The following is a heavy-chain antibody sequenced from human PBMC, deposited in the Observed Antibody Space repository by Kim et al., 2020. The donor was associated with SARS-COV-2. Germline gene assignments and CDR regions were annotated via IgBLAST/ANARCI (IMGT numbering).Heavy chain of an antibody. V-gene: IGHV1-18*04. CDR2: ISAYNGNT. CDR3: ARVSYSGYDPRTDLDY. D-gene: IGHD5-12*01. Sequence: ASVKVSCKASGYTFTSYGISWVRQAPGQGLEWMGWISAYNGNTNYAQKLQGRVTMTTDTSTSTAYMELRSLRSDDTAVYYCARVSYSGYDPRTDLDYWGQGTLVTVSS. CDR1: GYTFTSYG. J-gene: IGHJ4*02.